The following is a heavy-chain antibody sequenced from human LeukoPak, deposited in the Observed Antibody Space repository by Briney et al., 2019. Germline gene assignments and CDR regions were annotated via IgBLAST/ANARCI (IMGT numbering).Heavy chain of an antibody. V-gene: IGHV1-69*06. CDR2: IIPMSDTA. Sequence: SVKVSCKASGGTFNSYAISWVRQAPGQGLEWMGGIIPMSDTANYPQKFRGRLTITADIPTSTVYMELSSLRSEDTAVYYCARDERYDSSGYPFDYWGQGTLVTVSS. CDR1: GGTFNSYA. J-gene: IGHJ4*02. CDR3: ARDERYDSSGYPFDY. D-gene: IGHD3-22*01.